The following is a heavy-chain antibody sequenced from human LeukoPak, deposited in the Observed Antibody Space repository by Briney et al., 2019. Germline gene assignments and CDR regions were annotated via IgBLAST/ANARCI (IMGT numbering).Heavy chain of an antibody. CDR3: AREIGDYYDSSGYRTYYFHY. CDR1: GGSISSYY. Sequence: SSETLSLTCTVSGGSISSYYWSWVRQPAGKGWEWVGRIYTSGSTNYNPSLKSRVTMSVDTSKNQLSLKLSSVTAADTAVYYCAREIGDYYDSSGYRTYYFHYWGQGTLVTVSS. J-gene: IGHJ4*02. D-gene: IGHD3-22*01. CDR2: IYTSGST. V-gene: IGHV4-4*07.